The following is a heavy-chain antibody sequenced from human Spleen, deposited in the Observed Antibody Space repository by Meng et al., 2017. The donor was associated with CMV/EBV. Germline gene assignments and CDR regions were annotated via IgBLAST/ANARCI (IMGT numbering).Heavy chain of an antibody. V-gene: IGHV4-61*01. CDR2: IYHSGST. CDR1: GGSVSSSYY. CDR3: ARGGTVVIPLDY. J-gene: IGHJ4*02. D-gene: IGHD4-23*01. Sequence: SETLSLTCTVSGGSVSSSYYWSWIRQTPGKGLEWIGYIYHSGSTNYNPTLKSRVTMSVDTSKNQFSLKLSSVTAADTAVYYCARGGTVVIPLDYWGQGTLVTVFS.